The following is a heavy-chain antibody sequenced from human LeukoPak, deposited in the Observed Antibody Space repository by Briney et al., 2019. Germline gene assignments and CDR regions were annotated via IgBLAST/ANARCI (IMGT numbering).Heavy chain of an antibody. Sequence: SETLSLTCTVSGYSISSGYYWGWIRQPPGKGLEWIGSIYHSGSTYYNPSLKSRVTISVDTSKNQFSLKLSSVTAADTAVYYCARVNRDCSGGSCYWFDPWGQGTLVTVSS. V-gene: IGHV4-38-2*02. CDR3: ARVNRDCSGGSCYWFDP. D-gene: IGHD2-15*01. CDR2: IYHSGST. J-gene: IGHJ5*02. CDR1: GYSISSGYY.